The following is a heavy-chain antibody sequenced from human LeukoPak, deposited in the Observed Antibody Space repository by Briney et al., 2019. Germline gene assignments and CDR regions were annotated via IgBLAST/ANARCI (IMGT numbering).Heavy chain of an antibody. J-gene: IGHJ4*02. CDR1: GFDFNNYP. Sequence: GGSLRLSCAASGFDFNNYPMSWVRQGPGKRLEWVSAMSGTGYHTYYADSDKTYYADSVKGRFTISRDNSKSTLYLHMNNLRLEDTAIYYCAKGAAIDHWGQGTLVTVSS. CDR2: MSGTGYHTYYADSDKT. CDR3: AKGAAIDH. V-gene: IGHV3-23*01.